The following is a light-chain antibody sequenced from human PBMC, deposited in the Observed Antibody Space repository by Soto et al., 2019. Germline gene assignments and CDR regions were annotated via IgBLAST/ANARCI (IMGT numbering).Light chain of an antibody. CDR1: GSDVGGYNY. Sequence: QSVLTQPASVSGSPGQSIAISCTGSGSDVGGYNYVSWYQQHPGKAPKLIIYGVSHRPSGVSTRFSASRSAYTASLTISGLQAEDEADYYCSSYTSSSTLVFGTGTKLTVL. CDR2: GVS. V-gene: IGLV2-14*01. CDR3: SSYTSSSTLV. J-gene: IGLJ1*01.